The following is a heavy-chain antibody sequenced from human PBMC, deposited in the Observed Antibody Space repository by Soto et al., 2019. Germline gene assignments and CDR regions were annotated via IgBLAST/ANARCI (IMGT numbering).Heavy chain of an antibody. CDR2: IYWDDDK. J-gene: IGHJ3*02. CDR3: AHSHGPYYDILTGYYDAFDI. V-gene: IGHV2-5*02. Sequence: SGPTLVNPTQTLTLTYTFSGFSLSTSGVGVGWIRQPPGKALEWLALIYWDDDKRYSPSLKSRLTITKDTSKNQVVLTMTNMDPVDTATYYCAHSHGPYYDILTGYYDAFDIWGQGTMVTVSS. CDR1: GFSLSTSGVG. D-gene: IGHD3-9*01.